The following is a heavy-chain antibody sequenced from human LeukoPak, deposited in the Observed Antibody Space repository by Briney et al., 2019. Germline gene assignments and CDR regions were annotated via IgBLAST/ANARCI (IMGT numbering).Heavy chain of an antibody. CDR2: ISGSGGST. CDR3: ARPYYYDSSGYSDQ. CDR1: GFTFSSYG. D-gene: IGHD3-22*01. J-gene: IGHJ4*02. Sequence: PGGSLRLSCAASGFTFSSYGMSWVRQAPGKGLEWVSAISGSGGSTYYADSVKGRFTISRDNSKNTLYLQMNSLRAEDTAVYYCARPYYYDSSGYSDQWGQGTLVTVSS. V-gene: IGHV3-23*01.